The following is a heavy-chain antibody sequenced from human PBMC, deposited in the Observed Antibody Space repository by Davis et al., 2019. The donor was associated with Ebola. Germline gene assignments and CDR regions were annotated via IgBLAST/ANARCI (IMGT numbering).Heavy chain of an antibody. D-gene: IGHD3-10*01. CDR1: GGSFSGYY. CDR3: ARGFITMVRGARGYYYYGMDV. J-gene: IGHJ6*04. V-gene: IGHV4-34*01. CDR2: INHSGST. Sequence: PSETLSLTCAVYGGSFSGYYWSWIRQPPGKGLEWIGEINHSGSTNYNPSLKSRVTISVDTSKNQFSLKLSSVTAADTAVYYCARGFITMVRGARGYYYYGMDVWGKGTTVTGSS.